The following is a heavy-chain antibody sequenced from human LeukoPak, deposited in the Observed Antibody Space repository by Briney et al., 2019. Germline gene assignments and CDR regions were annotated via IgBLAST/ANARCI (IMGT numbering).Heavy chain of an antibody. CDR3: ARIRAGSSGYYPNAAFDI. CDR1: GYSISSSNW. Sequence: PSETLSLTCAVSGYSISSSNWWGWVRQPPGKGLEWIGYIYYSGSIYYNPSLKSRVTMSVDTSKNQFSLKLSSVTYVDTAVYYCARIRAGSSGYYPNAAFDIWGQGTMVTVSS. J-gene: IGHJ3*02. V-gene: IGHV4-28*05. CDR2: IYYSGSI. D-gene: IGHD3-22*01.